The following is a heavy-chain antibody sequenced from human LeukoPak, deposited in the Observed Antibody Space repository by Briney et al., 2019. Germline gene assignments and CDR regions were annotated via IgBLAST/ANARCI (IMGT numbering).Heavy chain of an antibody. CDR1: GFTFSNYN. CDR2: ISSSSNII. Sequence: PGGSLRLSCAASGFTFSNYNMNWVRQPPGKGLQWVSNISSSSNIIYYADSVKGRFTISRDNAKNSLFLQMNSLRAEDTAVYYCARDFAREFTIDYWGQGTLVTVSS. V-gene: IGHV3-48*01. D-gene: IGHD3-10*01. J-gene: IGHJ4*02. CDR3: ARDFAREFTIDY.